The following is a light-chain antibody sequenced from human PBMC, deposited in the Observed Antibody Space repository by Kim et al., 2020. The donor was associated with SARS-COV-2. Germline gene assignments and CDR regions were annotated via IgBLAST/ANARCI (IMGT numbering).Light chain of an antibody. CDR3: QQRSNWPIT. J-gene: IGKJ5*01. Sequence: IVLTQSLATLSLSPGERATLYCRASQSVSSYLAWYQQKPGQAPRLLIYDASNRATGIPARFSGSGSGTDFTLTISSLEPEDFAVYYCQQRSNWPITVGQVTRLEIK. V-gene: IGKV3-11*01. CDR2: DAS. CDR1: QSVSSY.